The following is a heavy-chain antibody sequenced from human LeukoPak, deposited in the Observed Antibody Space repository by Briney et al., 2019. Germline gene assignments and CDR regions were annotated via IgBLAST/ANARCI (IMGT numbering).Heavy chain of an antibody. V-gene: IGHV1-18*04. Sequence: ASVKVSCKASEYTFTDYFIHWVRQAPGQGLEWMGWINPNSGDTNYAQKLQGRVTMTTDTSTSTAYMELRSLRSDDTAVYYCARESGQYCSSTSWQRGDYWGQGTLVTVSS. CDR3: ARESGQYCSSTSWQRGDY. J-gene: IGHJ4*02. CDR2: INPNSGDT. D-gene: IGHD2-2*01. CDR1: EYTFTDYF.